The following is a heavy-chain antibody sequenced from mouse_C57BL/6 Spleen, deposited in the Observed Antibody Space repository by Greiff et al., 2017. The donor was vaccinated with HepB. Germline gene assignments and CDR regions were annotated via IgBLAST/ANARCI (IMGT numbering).Heavy chain of an antibody. CDR3: ASEYVSSPWFAY. J-gene: IGHJ3*01. D-gene: IGHD1-1*01. V-gene: IGHV1-64*01. Sequence: QVQLQQPGAELVKPGASVKLSCKASGYTFTSYWMHWVKQRPGQGLEWIGMIHPNSGSTNYNEKFKSKATLTVDKSSSTAYMQLSSLTSEDSAVYYCASEYVSSPWFAYWGQGTLVTVSA. CDR1: GYTFTSYW. CDR2: IHPNSGST.